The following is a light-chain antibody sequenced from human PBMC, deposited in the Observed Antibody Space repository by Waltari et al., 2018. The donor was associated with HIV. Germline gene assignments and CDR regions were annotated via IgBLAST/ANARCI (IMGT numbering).Light chain of an antibody. Sequence: DIQMTQSPSSLSASVGDRVTITCQASQDIGKYLNWFQQKPGSAPNVVIYDSSNSEPGVPSRFSGSASGTHFTFTINNLQPEDAATYYCQQCESVPYTFGQGTRLEIK. J-gene: IGKJ2*01. CDR1: QDIGKY. CDR2: DSS. V-gene: IGKV1-33*01. CDR3: QQCESVPYT.